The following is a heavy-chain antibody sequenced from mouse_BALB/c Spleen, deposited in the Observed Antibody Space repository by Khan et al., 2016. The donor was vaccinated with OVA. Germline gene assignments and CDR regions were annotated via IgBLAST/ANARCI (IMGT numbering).Heavy chain of an antibody. CDR1: GYTFTSYW. V-gene: IGHV1S41*01. CDR3: ASTDYYGSSLYAMDY. CDR2: IAPGSGST. D-gene: IGHD1-1*01. Sequence: DLVKPGASVTLSCKASGYTFTSYWINWIKQRPGQGLEWIVRIAPGSGSTPYNEMFKGTATLTVDTSSSTAYIQVSSLSSEDSAVYSSASTDYYGSSLYAMDYWGQGTSVTVSS. J-gene: IGHJ4*01.